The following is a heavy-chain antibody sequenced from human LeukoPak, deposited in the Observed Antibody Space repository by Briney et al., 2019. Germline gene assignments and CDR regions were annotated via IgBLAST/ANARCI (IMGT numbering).Heavy chain of an antibody. V-gene: IGHV3-21*01. Sequence: GGSLRLSCSASGLTFSSYSMNWVRQAPGKGLEWVSSISSSSSYIYYADSVKGRFTISRDNAKNSLYLQMNSLRAEDTAVYYCARVGRQFCSGGSCYTLDYWGQGTLVTVSS. D-gene: IGHD2-15*01. CDR2: ISSSSSYI. J-gene: IGHJ4*02. CDR1: GLTFSSYS. CDR3: ARVGRQFCSGGSCYTLDY.